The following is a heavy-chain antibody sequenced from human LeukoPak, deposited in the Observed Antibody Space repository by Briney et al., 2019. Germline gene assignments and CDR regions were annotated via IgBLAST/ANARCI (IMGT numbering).Heavy chain of an antibody. D-gene: IGHD6-13*01. CDR1: GGSISSGDYY. V-gene: IGHV4-30-4*01. CDR2: IYYSGST. CDR3: AREGPKKTAAGGAQADY. J-gene: IGHJ4*02. Sequence: SQTLSLTCTVSGGSISSGDYYWSWIRQPPGKGLEWIGYIYYSGSTYYNPSLKSRVTISVDTSKNQFSLKLSSVTAADTAVYYCAREGPKKTAAGGAQADYWGQGTLATVSS.